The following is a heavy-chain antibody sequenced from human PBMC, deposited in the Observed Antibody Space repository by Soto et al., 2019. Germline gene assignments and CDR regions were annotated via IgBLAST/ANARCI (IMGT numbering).Heavy chain of an antibody. Sequence: GASVKVSCKASGVTFSSYAISWVRQAPGQGLEWMGGIIPIFGTANYAQKFQGRVTITADESTSTAYMELSSLRSEDTAVYYCARALEGSSSIAFDIWGQGTMVTVSS. V-gene: IGHV1-69*13. D-gene: IGHD6-6*01. CDR3: ARALEGSSSIAFDI. CDR2: IIPIFGTA. CDR1: GVTFSSYA. J-gene: IGHJ3*02.